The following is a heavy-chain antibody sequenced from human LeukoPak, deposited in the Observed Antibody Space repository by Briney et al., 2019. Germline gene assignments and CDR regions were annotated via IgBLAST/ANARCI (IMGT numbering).Heavy chain of an antibody. CDR2: ISAYNGNT. CDR3: ARDVDEDMVRGRFAKY. Sequence: ASVKVSCKASGYTFTSYGISWVRQAPGQGLEWMGWISAYNGNTNYAQKHQGRVTMTTDTSTSTACMELRSLRSDDTAVYYCARDVDEDMVRGRFAKYWGQGTLVTVSS. CDR1: GYTFTSYG. D-gene: IGHD3-10*01. J-gene: IGHJ4*02. V-gene: IGHV1-18*01.